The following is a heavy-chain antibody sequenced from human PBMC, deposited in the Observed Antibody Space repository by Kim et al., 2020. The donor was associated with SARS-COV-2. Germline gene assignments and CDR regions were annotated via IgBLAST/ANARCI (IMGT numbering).Heavy chain of an antibody. Sequence: GGSLRLSCAASGFTFSSYGMHWVRQAPGKGLEWVAVIWYDGSNKYYADSVKGRFTISRDNSKNTLYLQMNSLRAEDTAVYYCAKDYYYGSGSYYQKYYFDYWGQGTLVTVSS. CDR2: IWYDGSNK. V-gene: IGHV3-33*06. D-gene: IGHD3-10*01. CDR3: AKDYYYGSGSYYQKYYFDY. CDR1: GFTFSSYG. J-gene: IGHJ4*02.